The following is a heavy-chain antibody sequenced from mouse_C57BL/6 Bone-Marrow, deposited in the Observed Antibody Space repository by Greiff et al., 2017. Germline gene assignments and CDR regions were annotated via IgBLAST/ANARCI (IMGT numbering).Heavy chain of an antibody. Sequence: EVKLMESGGGLVQPGESLTLSCESNEYEFPSHDLSWVRKTPEKRLELVAAINSDGGSTYYPDTMERRFIISRDNTKKTLYLTMSSLRSEDTALYYCARHSGGYFDVWGTGTTVTVSS. J-gene: IGHJ1*03. CDR3: ARHSGGYFDV. CDR1: EYEFPSHD. CDR2: INSDGGST. V-gene: IGHV5-2*01. D-gene: IGHD4-1*01.